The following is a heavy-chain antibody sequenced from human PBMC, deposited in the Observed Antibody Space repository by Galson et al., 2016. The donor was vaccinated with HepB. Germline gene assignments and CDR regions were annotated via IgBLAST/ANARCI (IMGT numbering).Heavy chain of an antibody. Sequence: SLRLSCAASEFTFDDYAMHWVRQAPGKGLEWVSGISWNSGSSGYADSVKGRLTVSRDNAKNSLYLQMNSPRAEDTAFYFCAKDYSSGWFGAGGFEHWGQGTLVTVSS. CDR3: AKDYSSGWFGAGGFEH. V-gene: IGHV3-9*01. CDR2: ISWNSGSS. J-gene: IGHJ4*02. CDR1: EFTFDDYA. D-gene: IGHD6-19*01.